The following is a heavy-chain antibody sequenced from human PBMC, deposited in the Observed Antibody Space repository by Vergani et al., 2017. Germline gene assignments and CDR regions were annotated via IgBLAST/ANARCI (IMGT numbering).Heavy chain of an antibody. D-gene: IGHD3-9*01. Sequence: QVQVVQSGAEVKKSGASVKVSCKTSGYTFSNYYMHWVRQAPGQGLGWMGIINPSGGHTNYAQKFQGRVTMTRDTSTSTYYMELSSLRSEDTALYYCARGDYVILTGYRYWGQGTLVTVSA. J-gene: IGHJ4*02. V-gene: IGHV1-46*03. CDR3: ARGDYVILTGYRY. CDR1: GYTFSNYY. CDR2: INPSGGHT.